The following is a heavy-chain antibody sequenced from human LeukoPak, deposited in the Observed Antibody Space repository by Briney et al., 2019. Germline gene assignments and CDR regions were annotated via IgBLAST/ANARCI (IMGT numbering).Heavy chain of an antibody. CDR2: INHSGST. V-gene: IGHV4-34*01. CDR3: ARAVYYGSGSSFDY. CDR1: GGSFSGYY. Sequence: SETLSLTCAVYGGSFSGYYWSWIRQPPGKGLEWIGEINHSGSTNYNPSLKSRVTISVDTPKNQFSLKLSSVTAADTAVYYCARAVYYGSGSSFDYWGQGTLVTVSS. D-gene: IGHD3-10*01. J-gene: IGHJ4*02.